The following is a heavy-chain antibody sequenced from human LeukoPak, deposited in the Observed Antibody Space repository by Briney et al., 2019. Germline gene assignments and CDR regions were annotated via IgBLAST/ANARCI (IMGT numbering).Heavy chain of an antibody. Sequence: SETLSLTCTVSGGSISSGSYFWNWIRQPAGKGLEWIGRIYTTGSTNYNPSLKSRVTISADTSKNQFSLKLSSVTAADTAVYYCARGSGYYGARADYYYGMDVWGQGTTVTVSS. CDR3: ARGSGYYGARADYYYGMDV. V-gene: IGHV4-61*02. CDR2: IYTTGST. CDR1: GGSISSGSYF. J-gene: IGHJ6*02. D-gene: IGHD3-3*01.